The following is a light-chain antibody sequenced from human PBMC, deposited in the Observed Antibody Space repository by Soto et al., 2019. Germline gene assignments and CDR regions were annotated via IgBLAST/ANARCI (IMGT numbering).Light chain of an antibody. CDR3: SSYAGSNNWN. V-gene: IGLV2-8*01. CDR1: SSDVGGYNY. CDR2: EVS. J-gene: IGLJ1*01. Sequence: QSALTQPPSASGSPGQSVTISFTGTSSDVGGYNYVSWYQQHPGKAPKLMIYEVSKRPSGVPDRFSGSKSGNTASLTVAGLHAEDEADYYCSSYAGSNNWNFGTGTKLTVL.